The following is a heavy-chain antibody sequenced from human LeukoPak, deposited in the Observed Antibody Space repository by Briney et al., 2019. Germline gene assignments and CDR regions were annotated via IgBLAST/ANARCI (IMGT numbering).Heavy chain of an antibody. CDR1: GFTFTSYD. CDR2: ISYDGSNK. Sequence: GGSLRLSCAASGFTFTSYDMHWVRQAPGKGLEWVAVISYDGSNKYYADSVKGRFTISRDNSKNTLYLQMNSLRAEDTAVYYCAKAARPAVGYFDYWGQGTLVTVSS. D-gene: IGHD6-6*01. CDR3: AKAARPAVGYFDY. J-gene: IGHJ4*02. V-gene: IGHV3-30*18.